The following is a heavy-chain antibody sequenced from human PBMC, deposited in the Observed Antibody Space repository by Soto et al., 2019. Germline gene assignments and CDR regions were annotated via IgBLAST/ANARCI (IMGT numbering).Heavy chain of an antibody. Sequence: PGGSLRLSCAASGFTIRTYWMHWVRQAPEEGQVWVSRINTDGSSTIYADSVKGRFTISRDNAKNTLYLQMNSLRAEDTAVYYCATLDDIVLVPAAQDHYYGMDVWGQGTTVTVSS. V-gene: IGHV3-74*01. D-gene: IGHD2-2*01. J-gene: IGHJ6*02. CDR1: GFTIRTYW. CDR3: ATLDDIVLVPAAQDHYYGMDV. CDR2: INTDGSST.